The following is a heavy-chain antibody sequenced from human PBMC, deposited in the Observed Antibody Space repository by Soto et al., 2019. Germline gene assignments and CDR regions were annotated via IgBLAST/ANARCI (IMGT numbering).Heavy chain of an antibody. CDR1: GFTFSSYG. V-gene: IGHV3-30*18. CDR3: AKARGWSFDY. J-gene: IGHJ4*02. CDR2: ISYDGSNK. Sequence: GGSLRLSCAASGFTFSSYGMHWVRQAPGKGLEWVAVISYDGSNKYYADSVKGRFTISRDNSKNTLYLQMNSLRAEDTAVYYCAKARGWSFDYWGQGTLVTVSS. D-gene: IGHD6-19*01.